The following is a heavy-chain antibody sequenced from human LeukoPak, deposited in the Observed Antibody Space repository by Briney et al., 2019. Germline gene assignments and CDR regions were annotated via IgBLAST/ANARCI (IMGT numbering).Heavy chain of an antibody. CDR3: ARASWLPQSRNYYYMDV. CDR1: GGSISSYY. CDR2: IYYSGST. D-gene: IGHD5-12*01. V-gene: IGHV4-59*01. J-gene: IGHJ6*03. Sequence: NPSETLSLTCTVSGGSISSYYWSWIRQPPGKGLEWIGYIYYSGSTNYNPSLKSRVTISEDTSKNQFSLKLSSVTAADTAVYYCARASWLPQSRNYYYMDVWGKGTTVTISS.